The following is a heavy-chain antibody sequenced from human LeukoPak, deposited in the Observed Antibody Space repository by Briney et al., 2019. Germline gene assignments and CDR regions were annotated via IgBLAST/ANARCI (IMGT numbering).Heavy chain of an antibody. J-gene: IGHJ4*02. Sequence: GGSLRLSCAASGFTFSSYSMNWVRQAPGKWLEWVSSISSSSSYIYYADSVKGRFTISRDNAKNSLYLQMNSLRAEDTAVYYCARGYYYDSSGYYGRDYWGQGTLVTVSS. CDR3: ARGYYYDSSGYYGRDY. V-gene: IGHV3-21*01. CDR1: GFTFSSYS. D-gene: IGHD3-22*01. CDR2: ISSSSSYI.